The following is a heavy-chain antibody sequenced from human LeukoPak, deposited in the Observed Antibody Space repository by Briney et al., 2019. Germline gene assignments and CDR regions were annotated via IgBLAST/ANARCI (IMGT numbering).Heavy chain of an antibody. Sequence: AGGSLRLSCITSELTFSNAWMSWVRQAPGKGLEWVSHISSSSSSIHYAASVKGRFTISRDNAKNSLYLQVNSLRAEDTAVYFCARDRDGFYFDYWGQGTLVTVSS. J-gene: IGHJ4*02. CDR2: ISSSSSSI. CDR3: ARDRDGFYFDY. V-gene: IGHV3-48*01. D-gene: IGHD3-10*01. CDR1: ELTFSNAW.